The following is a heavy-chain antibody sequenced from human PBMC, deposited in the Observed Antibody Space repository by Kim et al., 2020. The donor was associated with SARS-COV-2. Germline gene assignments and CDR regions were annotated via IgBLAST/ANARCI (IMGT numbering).Heavy chain of an antibody. V-gene: IGHV3-30*18. Sequence: GGSLRLSCAASGFTFSSYGMHWVRQAPGKGLEWVAVISYDGSNKYYADSVKGRFTISRDNSKNTLYLQMNSLRAEDTAVYYCAKDPAVGELSHFDYWGQGTLVTVSS. D-gene: IGHD3-10*01. CDR1: GFTFSSYG. CDR2: ISYDGSNK. CDR3: AKDPAVGELSHFDY. J-gene: IGHJ4*02.